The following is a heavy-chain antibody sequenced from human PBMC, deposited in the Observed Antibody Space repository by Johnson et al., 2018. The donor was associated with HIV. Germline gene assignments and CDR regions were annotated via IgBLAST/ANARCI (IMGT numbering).Heavy chain of an antibody. D-gene: IGHD6-19*01. CDR3: ARERQGAAVGDGFDV. CDR2: ISSRGNTR. CDR1: GFTFSNAW. J-gene: IGHJ3*01. V-gene: IGHV3-11*04. Sequence: QVRLVESGGGLVKPGGSLRVSCAASGFTFSNAWMSWVRQAPGKGLEWVSYISSRGNTRYYADSVKGRLTISRDNAKNSLYLQMNSLRAEDSAVYYCARERQGAAVGDGFDVWGQGTMVTVSS.